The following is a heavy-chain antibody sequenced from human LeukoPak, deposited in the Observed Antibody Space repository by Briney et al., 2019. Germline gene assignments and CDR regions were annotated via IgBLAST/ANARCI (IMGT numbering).Heavy chain of an antibody. CDR1: GFTFSSYA. V-gene: IGHV3-30-3*01. Sequence: GGSLRLSCAASGFTFSSYAMHWVRQAPGKGLEWVAVISYDGSNKYYADSVKGRFTISRDNSKNTLYLQMNSLRAEDTAVYYCARDQWELRGYFDYWGQGTLVTVSS. CDR3: ARDQWELRGYFDY. D-gene: IGHD1-26*01. J-gene: IGHJ4*02. CDR2: ISYDGSNK.